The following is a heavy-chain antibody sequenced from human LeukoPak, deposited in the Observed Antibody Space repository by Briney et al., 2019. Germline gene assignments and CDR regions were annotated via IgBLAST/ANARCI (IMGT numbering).Heavy chain of an antibody. V-gene: IGHV4-59*08. CDR2: IYYSGST. D-gene: IGHD6-19*01. CDR1: GGSISSSY. J-gene: IGHJ4*02. Sequence: SETLSLTCTVSGGSISSSYWSWIRQPPGKGLEWIGYIYYSGSTNYNPSFKSRVAISVDTSKNQFSLKLSSVTAADTAVYYCATWGIAVAGTFDYWGQGTLVTIST. CDR3: ATWGIAVAGTFDY.